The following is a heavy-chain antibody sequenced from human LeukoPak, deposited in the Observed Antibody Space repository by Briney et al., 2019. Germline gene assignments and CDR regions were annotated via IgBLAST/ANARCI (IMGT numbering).Heavy chain of an antibody. V-gene: IGHV3-7*03. J-gene: IGHJ4*02. D-gene: IGHD5-24*01. CDR1: RFTFRNYA. Sequence: GGSLRLSCAASRFTFRNYAMSWVRQAPGKGLEWVAIIKPDGSEKYYVDSVKGRFTISRDNAENSLFLQMNGLRPEDTAVFYCARGQYTDGLSYWGQGTLVTVSS. CDR2: IKPDGSEK. CDR3: ARGQYTDGLSY.